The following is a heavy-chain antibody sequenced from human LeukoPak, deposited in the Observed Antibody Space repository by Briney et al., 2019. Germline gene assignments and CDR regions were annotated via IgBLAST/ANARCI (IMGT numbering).Heavy chain of an antibody. CDR1: GFTFSTYW. Sequence: GGSPRLSCAASGFTFSTYWMSWVRQAPGKGLEWVANIRKDGSDIHYVDSVKGRFTISRDNAKNSLYLEMSSLRGEDTALYYCARDPGRGSDYWGQGTLVTVSS. D-gene: IGHD3-10*01. V-gene: IGHV3-7*01. J-gene: IGHJ4*02. CDR2: IRKDGSDI. CDR3: ARDPGRGSDY.